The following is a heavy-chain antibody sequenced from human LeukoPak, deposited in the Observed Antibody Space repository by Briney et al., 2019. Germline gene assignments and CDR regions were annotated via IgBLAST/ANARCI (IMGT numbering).Heavy chain of an antibody. CDR3: ARLGDLYGDYGIHDY. J-gene: IGHJ4*02. CDR2: IYPGDSDT. CDR1: GYSFISYW. D-gene: IGHD4-17*01. V-gene: IGHV5-51*01. Sequence: GESLKISCKGSGYSFISYWIGWVRQMPGKGLEWKGIIYPGDSDTRYSPSFQGQVTISADKSISTAYLQWSSLKASDTAMYYCARLGDLYGDYGIHDYWGQGTLVTVSS.